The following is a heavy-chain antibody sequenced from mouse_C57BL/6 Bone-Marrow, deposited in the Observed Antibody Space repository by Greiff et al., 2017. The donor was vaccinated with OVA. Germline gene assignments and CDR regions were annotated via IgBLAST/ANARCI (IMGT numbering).Heavy chain of an antibody. CDR1: GYTFTSYW. V-gene: IGHV1-69*01. CDR3: ARSGQLRLRKVFDY. D-gene: IGHD3-2*02. Sequence: VQLQQPGAELVMPGASVKLSCKASGYTFTSYWMHWVKQRPGQGLEWIGEIDPSDSYTNYNQKFKGKSTLTVDKSSSTAYMQLSSLTSEDSAVYYCARSGQLRLRKVFDYWGQGTTLTVSS. J-gene: IGHJ2*01. CDR2: IDPSDSYT.